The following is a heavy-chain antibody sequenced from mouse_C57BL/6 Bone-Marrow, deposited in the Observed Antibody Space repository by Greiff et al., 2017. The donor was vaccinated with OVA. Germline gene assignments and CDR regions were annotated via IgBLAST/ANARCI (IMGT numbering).Heavy chain of an antibody. CDR1: GFTFSDYG. Sequence: EVHLVESGGGLVKPGGSLKLSCAASGFTFSDYGMHWVRQAPEKGLEWVAYISSGSSTIYYADTVKGRVTISRDNAKNTLFLQMTSLRSEDTAMYYCARNYYGSSSPFAYWGQGTLVTVSA. D-gene: IGHD1-1*01. J-gene: IGHJ3*01. V-gene: IGHV5-17*01. CDR2: ISSGSSTI. CDR3: ARNYYGSSSPFAY.